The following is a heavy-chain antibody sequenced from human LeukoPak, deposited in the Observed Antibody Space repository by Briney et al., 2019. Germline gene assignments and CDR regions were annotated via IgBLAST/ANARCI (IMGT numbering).Heavy chain of an antibody. CDR3: ARAVGGDGSGSL. D-gene: IGHD3-10*01. CDR2: IYYRVTS. J-gene: IGHJ4*02. V-gene: IGHV4-59*01. CDR1: GASISTYY. Sequence: SEPLSLTCTVSGASISTYYWSWIRQPPGKGLEWIGYIYYRVTSDYNPSLKSRVTMSVDMSTRQISLKLSSVTAADTAVYYCARAVGGDGSGSLWGPGTLVTVSS.